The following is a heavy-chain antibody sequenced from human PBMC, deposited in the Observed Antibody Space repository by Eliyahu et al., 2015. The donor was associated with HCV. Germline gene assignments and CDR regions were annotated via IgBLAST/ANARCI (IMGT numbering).Heavy chain of an antibody. D-gene: IGHD1-26*01. J-gene: IGHJ4*02. V-gene: IGHV3-48*01. CDR3: ASILAHSGSYQRFDY. Sequence: EVQLVESGGGLVQPGGSLRLSCAAFGFTFSSMNWVRQAPGKGLEWGSYISSSSSTIYYADSVKGRFTISRDNAKNSLYLQMNSLRAEDTAVYYCASILAHSGSYQRFDYWGQGTLVTVSS. CDR1: GFTFSS. CDR2: ISSSSSTI.